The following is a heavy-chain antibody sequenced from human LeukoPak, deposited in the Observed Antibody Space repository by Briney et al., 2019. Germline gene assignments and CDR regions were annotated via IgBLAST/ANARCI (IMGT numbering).Heavy chain of an antibody. CDR1: GYTFTSYA. CDR3: ARLIAAAGSLFSYYYYGMDV. Sequence: ASVKVSCKASGYTFTSYAMNWVRQAPGQGLEWMGWINTNTGNPTYAQGFTGRFVFSLDTSVSTAYLQISSLKAEDTAVYYCARLIAAAGSLFSYYYYGMDVWGQGTTVTVSS. CDR2: INTNTGNP. D-gene: IGHD6-13*01. V-gene: IGHV7-4-1*02. J-gene: IGHJ6*02.